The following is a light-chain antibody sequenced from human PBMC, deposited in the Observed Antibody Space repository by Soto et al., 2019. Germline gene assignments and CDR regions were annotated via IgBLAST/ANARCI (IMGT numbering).Light chain of an antibody. CDR1: QSVLYSSNNKNY. V-gene: IGKV4-1*01. Sequence: DIVMTQSPDSLAVSLGERATINCKSSQSVLYSSNNKNYLAWYQQKPGQPPKLLIYWASTRESGVPDRFSSSGSGTDFTLTISILQAEDVAVYYCQPYSSTTWTFGQGTKLEIK. CDR3: QPYSSTTWT. CDR2: WAS. J-gene: IGKJ1*01.